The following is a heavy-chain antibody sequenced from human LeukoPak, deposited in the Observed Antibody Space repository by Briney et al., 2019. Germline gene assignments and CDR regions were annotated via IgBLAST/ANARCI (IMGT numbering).Heavy chain of an antibody. D-gene: IGHD3-22*01. J-gene: IGHJ4*02. Sequence: PSETLSLTCTVSGGSLSGYYWSWIRQPPGKGLEWIGYIYYSGSTNYNPSLTSRVTISVDTSKHQFSLKLRSVTDADTAVYYCARGVTRSSGLGFNYWGQGTLVTVSS. CDR2: IYYSGST. CDR3: ARGVTRSSGLGFNY. CDR1: GGSLSGYY. V-gene: IGHV4-59*01.